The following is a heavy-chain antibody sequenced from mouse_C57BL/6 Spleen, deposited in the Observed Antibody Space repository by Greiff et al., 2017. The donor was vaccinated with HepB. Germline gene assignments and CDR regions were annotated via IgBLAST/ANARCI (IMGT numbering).Heavy chain of an antibody. CDR3: ARPLTGRYFDV. V-gene: IGHV1-54*01. Sequence: VQRVESGAELVRPGTSVKVSCKASGYAFTNYLIEWVKQRPGQGLEWIGVINPGSGGTNYNEKFKGKATLTADKSSSTAYMQLSSLTSEDSAVYFCARPLTGRYFDVWGTGTTVTVSS. CDR2: INPGSGGT. D-gene: IGHD4-1*01. CDR1: GYAFTNYL. J-gene: IGHJ1*03.